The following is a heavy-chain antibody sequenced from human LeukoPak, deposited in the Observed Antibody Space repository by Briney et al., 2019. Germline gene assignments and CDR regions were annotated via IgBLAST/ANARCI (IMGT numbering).Heavy chain of an antibody. CDR2: INTNTGNP. D-gene: IGHD3-10*01. CDR1: GYTFTSYD. CDR3: ARRRAGSGSYRGYYYYMDV. V-gene: IGHV7-4-1*02. J-gene: IGHJ6*03. Sequence: ASVKVSCKASGYTFTSYDINWVRQAPGQGLEWMGWINTNTGNPTYAQGFTGRFVFSLDTSVSTAYLQISSLKAEDTAVYYCARRRAGSGSYRGYYYYMDVWGKGTTVTVSS.